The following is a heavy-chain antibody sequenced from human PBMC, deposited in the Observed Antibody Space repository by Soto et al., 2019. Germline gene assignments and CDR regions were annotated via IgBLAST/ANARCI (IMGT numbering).Heavy chain of an antibody. V-gene: IGHV4-4*07. CDR1: GGSISSYY. CDR3: ARDSYGSGSYSSYYYGIDV. J-gene: IGHJ6*02. CDR2: IYTSGST. Sequence: SETLSLTCTVSGGSISSYYWSWIRQPAGKGLEWIGRIYTSGSTNYNPSLKSRVTMSVDTSKNQFSLKLSSVTAADTAVYYCARDSYGSGSYSSYYYGIDVWGQGTTVT. D-gene: IGHD3-10*01.